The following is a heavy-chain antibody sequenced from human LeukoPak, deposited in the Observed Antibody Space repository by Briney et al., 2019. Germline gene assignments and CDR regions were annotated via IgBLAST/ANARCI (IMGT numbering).Heavy chain of an antibody. CDR2: IYYSGST. CDR1: GGSISSSSYY. V-gene: IGHV4-39*07. CDR3: ARESNYDYVWGSYRA. Sequence: SETLSLTCTVSGGSISSSSYYWGWIRQPPGKGLEWIGSIYYSGSTYYNPSLKSRVTISVDTSKNQFSLKLSSVTAADTAGYYCARESNYDYVWGSYRAWGQGTLVTVSS. J-gene: IGHJ5*02. D-gene: IGHD3-16*02.